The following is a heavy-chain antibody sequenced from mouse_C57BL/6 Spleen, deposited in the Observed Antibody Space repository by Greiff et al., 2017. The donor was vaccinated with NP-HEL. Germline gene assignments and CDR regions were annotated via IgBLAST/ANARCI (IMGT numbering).Heavy chain of an antibody. Sequence: EVHLVESGGGLVKPGGSLKLSCAASGFTFSDYGMHWVRQAPEKGLEWVAYISSGSSTIYYADTVKGRFPISRDNAKNTLFLQMTSLRSEDTAMYYCERTGHYYYGSSPAWFAYWGQGTLVTVSA. J-gene: IGHJ3*01. D-gene: IGHD1-1*01. CDR3: ERTGHYYYGSSPAWFAY. CDR1: GFTFSDYG. V-gene: IGHV5-17*01. CDR2: ISSGSSTI.